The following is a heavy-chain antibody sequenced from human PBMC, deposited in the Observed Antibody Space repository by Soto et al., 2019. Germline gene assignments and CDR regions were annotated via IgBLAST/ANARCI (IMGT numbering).Heavy chain of an antibody. V-gene: IGHV1-69*06. CDR3: ARDKYSSSSDWFDP. Sequence: QVQLVQXXXEVKKPGSSVKVSCKASGGTFSSYAISWVRQAPGQGLEWMGGIIPIFGTANYAQKFQGRVTITADKSTSTAYMELSSLRSEDTAVYYCARDKYSSSSDWFDPWGQGTLVTVSS. CDR2: IIPIFGTA. D-gene: IGHD6-6*01. J-gene: IGHJ5*02. CDR1: GGTFSSYA.